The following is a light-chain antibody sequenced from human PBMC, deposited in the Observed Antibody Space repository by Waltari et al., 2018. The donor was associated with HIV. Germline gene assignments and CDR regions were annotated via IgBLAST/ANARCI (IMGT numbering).Light chain of an antibody. V-gene: IGLV1-47*01. CDR2: RND. Sequence: QSVLTQPPSASGTPGQRVSISCSGSSSNIGSNYVYWYQQLPGTAPKLLMYRNDARPSGVPDRFSCSKSGTSASLALRGLRSEAEADYYLAAWDNSLSAWVFGGGTKLTVL. CDR3: AAWDNSLSAWV. CDR1: SSNIGSNY. J-gene: IGLJ3*02.